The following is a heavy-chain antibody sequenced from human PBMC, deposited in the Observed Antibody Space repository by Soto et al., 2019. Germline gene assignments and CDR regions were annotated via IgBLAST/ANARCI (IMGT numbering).Heavy chain of an antibody. CDR3: ARVRGVDYYYGMDV. D-gene: IGHD3-10*01. CDR1: GFTFRSYA. J-gene: IGHJ6*02. V-gene: IGHV3-23*01. Sequence: PGGSLRLSSAASGFTFRSYAMSWVRQAPGKGLEWVSGISGSGGSTYYANSVKGRFTISRDNSRNTLYLQMNSLRAEDTAVYYCARVRGVDYYYGMDVWGQGTTVTVSS. CDR2: ISGSGGST.